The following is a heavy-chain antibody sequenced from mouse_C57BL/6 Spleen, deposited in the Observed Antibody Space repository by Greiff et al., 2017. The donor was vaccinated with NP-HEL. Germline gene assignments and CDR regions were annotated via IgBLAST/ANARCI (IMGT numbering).Heavy chain of an antibody. CDR3: ARERTTVVARYFDV. CDR1: GFTFSSYA. J-gene: IGHJ1*03. CDR2: ISDGGSYT. Sequence: EVNVVESGGGLVKPGGSLKLSCAASGFTFSSYAMSWVRQTPEKRLEWVATISDGGSYTYYPDNVKGRFTISRDNAKNNLYLQMSHLKSEDTAMYYCARERTTVVARYFDVWGTGTTVTVSS. D-gene: IGHD1-1*01. V-gene: IGHV5-4*01.